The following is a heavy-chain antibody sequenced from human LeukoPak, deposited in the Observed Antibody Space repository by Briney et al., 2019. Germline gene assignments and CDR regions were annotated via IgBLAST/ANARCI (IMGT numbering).Heavy chain of an antibody. D-gene: IGHD2-2*02. V-gene: IGHV4-30-4*08. CDR3: ARDRPGAYCSSTSCYKADAFDI. CDR2: IYYSGST. CDR1: GGSISSGDYY. Sequence: SETLSLTCTVSGGSISSGDYYWSWIRQPPGKGLEWIGYIYYSGSTYYNPSLKSRVTISVDTSKNQFSLKLSSVTAADTAVYYCARDRPGAYCSSTSCYKADAFDIWGQGTMVTVSP. J-gene: IGHJ3*02.